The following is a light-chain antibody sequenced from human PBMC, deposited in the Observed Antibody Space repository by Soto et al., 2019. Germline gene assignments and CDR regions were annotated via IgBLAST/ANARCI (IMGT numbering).Light chain of an antibody. J-gene: IGKJ1*01. CDR1: QSVSSK. Sequence: EIVMTQSPATLSVSPGEGATLSCRASQSVSSKLAWYQQKPGQAPRLLIYGASTRATGIPARFSGSGSGTEVTLTISSLQSEDCAVYYCQQYNSWLWTCGQGTKVEIK. CDR3: QQYNSWLWT. V-gene: IGKV3-15*01. CDR2: GAS.